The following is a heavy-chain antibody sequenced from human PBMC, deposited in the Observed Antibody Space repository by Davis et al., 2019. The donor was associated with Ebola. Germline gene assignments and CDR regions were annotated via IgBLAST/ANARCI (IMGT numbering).Heavy chain of an antibody. Sequence: SETLSLTCTVSGVSINNGGYYWSWIRQHPGRGLEWLGYIYHSGSAYYNPSLKSRLTISVDTSENQFSLRLSSVTAADTAIYYCARDAIVGATTGRNYYYYGMDVWGKGTTVTVSS. CDR2: IYHSGSA. CDR3: ARDAIVGATTGRNYYYYGMDV. J-gene: IGHJ6*04. D-gene: IGHD1-26*01. V-gene: IGHV4-31*03. CDR1: GVSINNGGYY.